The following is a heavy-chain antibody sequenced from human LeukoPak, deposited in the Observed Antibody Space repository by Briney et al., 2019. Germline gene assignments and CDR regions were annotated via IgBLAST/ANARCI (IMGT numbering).Heavy chain of an antibody. V-gene: IGHV3-30*18. CDR1: GFTFSSYG. Sequence: GRSLRLSCAASGFTFSSYGMHWVRQAPGKGLEWVAVISYDGSNKYYADSVKGRFTISRDNSKNTLYLQMNSLRAEDTAVYYCAKDQGIVLMVYLFDYWGQGTLVTVSS. CDR3: AKDQGIVLMVYLFDY. CDR2: ISYDGSNK. D-gene: IGHD2-8*01. J-gene: IGHJ4*02.